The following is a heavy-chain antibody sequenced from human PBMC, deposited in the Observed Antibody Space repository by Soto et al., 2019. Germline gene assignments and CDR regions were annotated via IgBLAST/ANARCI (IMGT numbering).Heavy chain of an antibody. Sequence: SVKVSCKASGGTFSSYAISWVRQAPGQGXEWMGGIIPIFGTANYAQKFQGRVTITADESTSTAYMELSSLRSEDTAVYYCARVGGYDYSNSYYYYYGMDVWGQGTTVTVSS. D-gene: IGHD4-4*01. CDR2: IIPIFGTA. J-gene: IGHJ6*02. V-gene: IGHV1-69*13. CDR3: ARVGGYDYSNSYYYYYGMDV. CDR1: GGTFSSYA.